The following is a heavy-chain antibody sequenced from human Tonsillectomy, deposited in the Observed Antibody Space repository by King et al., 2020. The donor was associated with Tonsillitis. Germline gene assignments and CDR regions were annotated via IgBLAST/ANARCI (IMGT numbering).Heavy chain of an antibody. J-gene: IGHJ4*02. Sequence: LQLQESGPGLVKPSETLSLTCTVSGGSISSSSYYWGWIRQPPGKGLEWIGSIYYSGSTYYNPSLKSRCTISVDTSKNQFSLKLSSVTAADTAVYYCARRIGSYYYYFDYWGQGTLVTVSS. D-gene: IGHD1-26*01. CDR2: IYYSGST. CDR3: ARRIGSYYYYFDY. V-gene: IGHV4-39*01. CDR1: GGSISSSSYY.